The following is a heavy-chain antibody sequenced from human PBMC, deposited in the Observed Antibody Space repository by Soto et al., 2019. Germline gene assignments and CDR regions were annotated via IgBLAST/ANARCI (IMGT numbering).Heavy chain of an antibody. J-gene: IGHJ4*02. CDR2: ISSVGGNK. CDR3: AKDVYDGSSGYYYYFDY. D-gene: IGHD3-22*01. V-gene: IGHV3-30*18. CDR1: GIAFSSYG. Sequence: GGSLTLSCAASGIAFSSYGMHWVRQPPGKGLEWVAVISSVGGNKNYVDSVKGRFTITRDNIKNTLYLQMNSLRAEDTAVYYCAKDVYDGSSGYYYYFDYWGQGTLVTVSS.